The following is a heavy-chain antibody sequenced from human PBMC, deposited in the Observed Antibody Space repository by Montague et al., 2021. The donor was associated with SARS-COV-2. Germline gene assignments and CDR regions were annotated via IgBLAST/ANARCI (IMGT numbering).Heavy chain of an antibody. CDR2: IDWDDDK. D-gene: IGHD3-9*01. CDR3: ARGYYDILTGYLDAFDI. Sequence: PALVKLTQTLTLTCTFSGFSLSTSGMCVSWIRQPPGKALEWLARIDWDDDKYYSTSLKTRLTISKDTSKNQVVLTMTNMDPVDTATYYCARGYYDILTGYLDAFDIWGQGTMVTVSS. CDR1: GFSLSTSGMC. V-gene: IGHV2-70*11. J-gene: IGHJ3*02.